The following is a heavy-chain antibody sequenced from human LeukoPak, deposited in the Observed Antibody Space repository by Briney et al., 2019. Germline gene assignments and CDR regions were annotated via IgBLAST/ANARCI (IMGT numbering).Heavy chain of an antibody. CDR2: IYPGDSDT. CDR1: GYSFTSYW. CDR3: ARRVSARDYYDNRQMKWFDP. D-gene: IGHD3-22*01. J-gene: IGHJ5*02. V-gene: IGHV5-51*01. Sequence: PGESLKISCKGSGYSFTSYWIGWVRQMPGKGLEWMGIIYPGDSDTRYSPSFQGQVTISADKSISTAYLQWSSLKASDTAVYYCARRVSARDYYDNRQMKWFDPWGQGTLVTVSS.